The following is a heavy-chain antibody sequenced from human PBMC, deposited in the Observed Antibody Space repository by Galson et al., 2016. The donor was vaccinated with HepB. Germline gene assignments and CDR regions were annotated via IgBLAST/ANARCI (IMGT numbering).Heavy chain of an antibody. V-gene: IGHV3-23*01. D-gene: IGHD6-19*01. CDR1: GFTFSNYA. CDR3: VKPEYRSGWYSDY. J-gene: IGHJ4*02. Sequence: SLRLSCAASGFTFSNYAMSWVRQAPGKGLEWVSAITGSGTSTFYADSLKGRFTISRDNSRNTLYLQMNSLRAEDTALYYCVKPEYRSGWYSDYWGQGTLVTVSS. CDR2: ITGSGTST.